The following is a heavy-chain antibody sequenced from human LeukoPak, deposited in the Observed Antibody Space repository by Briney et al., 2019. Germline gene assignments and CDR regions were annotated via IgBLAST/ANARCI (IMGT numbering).Heavy chain of an antibody. D-gene: IGHD4-11*01. CDR2: IYYSGST. Sequence: SEALSLTCTVSGGSISSSSYYWGWIRQPPGKGLEWIGSIYYSGSTYYNPSLKSRVTISVDTSKNQFSLKLSSVTAADTAVYYWARRRLGVTTQGYWGQGTLVTVSS. CDR1: GGSISSSSYY. CDR3: ARRRLGVTTQGY. J-gene: IGHJ4*02. V-gene: IGHV4-39*07.